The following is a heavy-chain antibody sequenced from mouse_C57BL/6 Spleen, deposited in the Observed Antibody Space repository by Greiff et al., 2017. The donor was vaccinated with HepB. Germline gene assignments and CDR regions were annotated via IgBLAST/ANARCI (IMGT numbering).Heavy chain of an antibody. CDR3: TRDNYSNSWYFDV. CDR1: GFTFSSYA. J-gene: IGHJ1*03. V-gene: IGHV5-9-1*02. CDR2: ISSGGDYI. D-gene: IGHD2-5*01. Sequence: EVQVVESGEGLVKPGGSLKLSCAASGFTFSSYAMSWVRQTPEKRLEWVAYISSGGDYIYYADTVKGRFTISRDNARNTLYLQMSSLKSEDTAMYYCTRDNYSNSWYFDVWGTGTTVTVSS.